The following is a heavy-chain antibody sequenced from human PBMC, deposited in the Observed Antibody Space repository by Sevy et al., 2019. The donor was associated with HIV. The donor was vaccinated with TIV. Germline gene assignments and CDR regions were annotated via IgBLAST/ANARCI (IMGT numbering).Heavy chain of an antibody. CDR1: GYIFTSYG. J-gene: IGHJ6*02. CDR2: ISAYNGNT. D-gene: IGHD6-13*01. Sequence: ASVKVSCKASGYIFTSYGISWVRQAPGQGLEWMGWISAYNGNTNYAQKLQGRVTMTTDTSTSTAYMELRSLRSDDTAVYYCARDEVRGSSWYSYYYYYGMDVWGQGTTVTVSS. CDR3: ARDEVRGSSWYSYYYYYGMDV. V-gene: IGHV1-18*01.